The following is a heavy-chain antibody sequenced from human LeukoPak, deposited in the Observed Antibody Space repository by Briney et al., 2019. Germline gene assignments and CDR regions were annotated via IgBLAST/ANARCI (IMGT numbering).Heavy chain of an antibody. CDR3: AKRGVVIRGILVIGYHQEAYHYDF. J-gene: IGHJ4*02. D-gene: IGHD2/OR15-2a*01. Sequence: PGESLRLSCVVSGISLSNYAMTWVRQAPGKGLEWVSYISERGGSTTYADSVKGRFTISRDTSLNTLYLQMNNLRAEDTAVYFCAKRGVVIRGILVIGYHQEAYHYDFWGQGVLVTVSS. V-gene: IGHV3-23*01. CDR2: ISERGGST. CDR1: GISLSNYA.